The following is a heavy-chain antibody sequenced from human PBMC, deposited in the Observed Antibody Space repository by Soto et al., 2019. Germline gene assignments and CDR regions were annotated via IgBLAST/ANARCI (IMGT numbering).Heavy chain of an antibody. Sequence: GGSLRLSCAASGFTFSSYGMHWVRQAPGKGLEWVAVISYDGSNKYYADSVKGRFTISRDNSKNTLYLQMNSLRAEDTAVYYCAKDFGSWQYNWFDPWGQGTLVTVSS. CDR2: ISYDGSNK. V-gene: IGHV3-30*18. J-gene: IGHJ5*02. CDR1: GFTFSSYG. D-gene: IGHD6-13*01. CDR3: AKDFGSWQYNWFDP.